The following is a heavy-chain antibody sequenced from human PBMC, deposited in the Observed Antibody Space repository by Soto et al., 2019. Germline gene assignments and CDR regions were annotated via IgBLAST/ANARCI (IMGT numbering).Heavy chain of an antibody. D-gene: IGHD1-1*01. CDR3: ARDPGTGAALRAYHFDY. J-gene: IGHJ4*02. Sequence: VKVSCKASRYTFTTYALHWVRQAPGQRLEWMGWINAGNGDTKYSEKFQGRVTITRDTSANTAYMELSSLRSEDTSVYYCARDPGTGAALRAYHFDYWGQGTLVTVSS. CDR1: RYTFTTYA. CDR2: INAGNGDT. V-gene: IGHV1-3*01.